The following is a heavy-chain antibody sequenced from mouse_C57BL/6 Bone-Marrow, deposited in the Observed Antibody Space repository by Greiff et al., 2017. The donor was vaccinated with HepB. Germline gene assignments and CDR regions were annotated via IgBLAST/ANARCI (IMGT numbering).Heavy chain of an antibody. CDR3: ASTKWGNYYGSSSFDY. Sequence: QVQLQQPGAELVKPGASVKMSCKASGYTFTSYWITWVKQRPGQGLEWIGDIYPGSGSTNYNEKFKSKATLTVDTSSSTAYMQLSSLTSEDSAVYYCASTKWGNYYGSSSFDYWGQGTTRTVAS. CDR1: GYTFTSYW. CDR2: IYPGSGST. J-gene: IGHJ2*01. D-gene: IGHD1-1*01. V-gene: IGHV1-55*01.